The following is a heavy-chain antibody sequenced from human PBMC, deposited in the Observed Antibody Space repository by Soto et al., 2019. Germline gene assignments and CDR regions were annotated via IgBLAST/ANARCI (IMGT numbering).Heavy chain of an antibody. CDR1: GFTFSSYA. Sequence: EVQLLESGGGLVQPGGSLRLSCAASGFTFSSYAMSWVRQAPGKGLDWVSVISGSVGSTYYADSVKGRFTISRDNSKNTLYLQMNSLRAEDTAVYYCAKVERAVAGIIDWGQGTLVTVSS. CDR2: ISGSVGST. D-gene: IGHD6-19*01. V-gene: IGHV3-23*01. J-gene: IGHJ4*02. CDR3: AKVERAVAGIID.